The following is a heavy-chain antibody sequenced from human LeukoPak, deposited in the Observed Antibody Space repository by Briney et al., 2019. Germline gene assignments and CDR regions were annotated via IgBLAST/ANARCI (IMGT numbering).Heavy chain of an antibody. CDR3: ARGTEGIQLWLQRSYFDY. D-gene: IGHD5-18*01. CDR1: GGSISSGGYY. CDR2: IYYSGST. Sequence: SQTLSLTCTVSGGSISSGGYYWSWIRQHPGKGLEWIGYIYYSGSTYYNPSLKSRVTISVDTSKNQFSLKLSSVTAADTAVYYCARGTEGIQLWLQRSYFDYWGQGTLVTVSS. J-gene: IGHJ4*02. V-gene: IGHV4-31*03.